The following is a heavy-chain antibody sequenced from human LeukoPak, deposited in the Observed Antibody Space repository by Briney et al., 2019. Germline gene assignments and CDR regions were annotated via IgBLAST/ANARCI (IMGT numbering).Heavy chain of an antibody. Sequence: GASVKVSRKASGGTFSSYAISWVRQAPGQGLEWMGGIIPIFGTANYAQKFQGRVTITTDESTSTAYMELSSLRSEDTAVYYCARDLSGYDSYYYYMDVWGKGTTVTVSS. D-gene: IGHD5-12*01. J-gene: IGHJ6*03. CDR3: ARDLSGYDSYYYYMDV. CDR2: IIPIFGTA. V-gene: IGHV1-69*05. CDR1: GGTFSSYA.